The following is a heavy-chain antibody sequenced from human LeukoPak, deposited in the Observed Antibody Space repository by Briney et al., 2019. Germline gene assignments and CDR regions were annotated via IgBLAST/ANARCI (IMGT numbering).Heavy chain of an antibody. CDR1: GFTFSNYA. D-gene: IGHD4-17*01. CDR3: AKDKDIYGDYALCDY. V-gene: IGHV3-23*01. J-gene: IGHJ4*02. Sequence: PGGSLRLSCVASGFTFSNYAMSWVRQAPGKGLEWVSTVSGSGGSTYYADSVKGRFTISRDNSKNTLYLQMHSLRAEDTAVYYCAKDKDIYGDYALCDYWGQGTLVTVSS. CDR2: VSGSGGST.